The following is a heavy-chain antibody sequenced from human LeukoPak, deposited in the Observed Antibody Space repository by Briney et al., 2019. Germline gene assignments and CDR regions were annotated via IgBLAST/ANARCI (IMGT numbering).Heavy chain of an antibody. CDR1: GFTFDDYA. Sequence: GGSLRLSCAASGFTFDDYAMRWVRQAPGKGLEWVSLISWDGGSTYYADSVKGRFTISRDNSENSLYLQMNSLRAEDTALYYCAKGGAAAGNYYMDVWGKGTTVTVSS. CDR3: AKGGAAAGNYYMDV. D-gene: IGHD6-13*01. CDR2: ISWDGGST. V-gene: IGHV3-43D*03. J-gene: IGHJ6*03.